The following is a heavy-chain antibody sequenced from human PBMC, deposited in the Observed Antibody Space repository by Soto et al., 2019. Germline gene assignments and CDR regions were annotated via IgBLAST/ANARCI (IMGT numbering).Heavy chain of an antibody. D-gene: IGHD3-10*01. CDR3: SRENWFQDY. Sequence: RGALSLSCAASGFRFIAYYMTWVRQAPGKGLEWVASIKSDGSEQYYVDSVKGRFTISRDNAKSSLYLQMNSLRAGDTGLYYCSRENWFQDYWGQGTLVTVSS. CDR2: IKSDGSEQ. J-gene: IGHJ4*02. CDR1: GFRFIAYY. V-gene: IGHV3-7*03.